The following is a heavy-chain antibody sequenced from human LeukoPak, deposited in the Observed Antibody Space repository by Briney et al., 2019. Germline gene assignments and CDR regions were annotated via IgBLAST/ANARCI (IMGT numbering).Heavy chain of an antibody. J-gene: IGHJ6*03. CDR1: GGSISSYY. V-gene: IGHV4-59*01. CDR2: IYYSGST. Sequence: SETLSLTCTVSGGSISSYYWSWIRQPPGKGLEWIGYIYYSGSTNYNPSLKSQVTISVDTSKNQFSLKLSSVTAADTAVYYCARGRCSSTSCYTEDYYYMDVWGKGTTVTVSS. CDR3: ARGRCSSTSCYTEDYYYMDV. D-gene: IGHD2-2*02.